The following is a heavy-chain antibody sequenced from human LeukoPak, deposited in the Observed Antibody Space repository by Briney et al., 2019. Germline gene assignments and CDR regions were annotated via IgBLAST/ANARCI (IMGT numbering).Heavy chain of an antibody. CDR3: ARDGYCSGGSCYPYYFDY. CDR2: INHSGST. D-gene: IGHD2-15*01. CDR1: GGSFSGYY. Sequence: SETLSLTCAVYGGSFSGYYWSWIRQPPGKGLEWIGEINHSGSTNYNPSLKSRVTISVDTSKNQFSLKVSSVTAADTAVYYCARDGYCSGGSCYPYYFDYWGQGTLVTVSS. J-gene: IGHJ4*02. V-gene: IGHV4-34*01.